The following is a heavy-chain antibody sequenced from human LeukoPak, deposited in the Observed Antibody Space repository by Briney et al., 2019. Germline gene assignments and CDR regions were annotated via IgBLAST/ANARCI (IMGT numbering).Heavy chain of an antibody. CDR1: GDSISKSSYY. Sequence: SDTHSLTCTVSGDSISKSSYYWGGIRQPPRKGLECIGSIYYSGRTYYNPSIKSRVTISVDTSKNQFSLKLTSVTAADTAVYYCERPVGITETMLIDYWGQGTLVTVSS. J-gene: IGHJ4*02. CDR2: IYYSGRT. D-gene: IGHD1-7*01. V-gene: IGHV4-39*01. CDR3: ERPVGITETMLIDY.